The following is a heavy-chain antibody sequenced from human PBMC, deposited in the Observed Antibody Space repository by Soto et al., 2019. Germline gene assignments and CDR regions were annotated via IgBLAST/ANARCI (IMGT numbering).Heavy chain of an antibody. Sequence: QVQLQESGPGLVKPSQTLSLTCTVSGGSISSGDYYWSWIRQPPGKGLEWIGYIYYSGSTYYNPSLKSRVTISVDTSKNQFSLKLSSVTAADTAVYYCARDEVVVGRGVYYYYGMDVWGQGTTVTVSS. CDR3: ARDEVVVGRGVYYYYGMDV. CDR2: IYYSGST. J-gene: IGHJ6*02. V-gene: IGHV4-30-4*01. CDR1: GGSISSGDYY. D-gene: IGHD2-2*01.